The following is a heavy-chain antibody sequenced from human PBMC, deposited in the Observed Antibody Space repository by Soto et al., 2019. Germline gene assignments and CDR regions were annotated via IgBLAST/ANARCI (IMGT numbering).Heavy chain of an antibody. J-gene: IGHJ4*02. CDR3: ATDDSSVLEYFDY. D-gene: IGHD3-22*01. CDR2: VSSSTFYT. V-gene: IGHV3-11*06. Sequence: GGSLRLSCAASGFSFSDHYMSWIRQAPGKGLEWVSYVSSSTFYTNYADSVKGRFTISRDNAKNSLYLQMNSLRAEDTAVYYCATDDSSVLEYFDYWGQGILVTVSS. CDR1: GFSFSDHY.